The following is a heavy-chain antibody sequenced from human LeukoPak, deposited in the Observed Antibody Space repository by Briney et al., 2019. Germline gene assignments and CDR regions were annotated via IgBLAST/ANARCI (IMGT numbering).Heavy chain of an antibody. J-gene: IGHJ4*02. CDR2: INHSGST. D-gene: IGHD3-22*01. CDR3: AGSTPLYDSSGYYVGNFDY. V-gene: IGHV4-34*01. CDR1: GGSFSGYY. Sequence: SETLSLTCAVYGGSFSGYYWSWIRQPPGKGLEWIGEINHSGSTNYNPSLKSRVTISVDTSKNRFSLKLSSVTAADTAVYYCAGSTPLYDSSGYYVGNFDYWGQGTLVTVSS.